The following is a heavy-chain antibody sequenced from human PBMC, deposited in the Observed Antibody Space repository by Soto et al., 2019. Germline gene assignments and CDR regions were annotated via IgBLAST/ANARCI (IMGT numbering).Heavy chain of an antibody. CDR2: INAGNGNT. J-gene: IGHJ4*02. D-gene: IGHD2-15*01. Sequence: QVQLVQSGAEVKKPGASVKVSCKASGYTFTSYAMHWVRQAPGQRLEWMGWINAGNGNTKYSQKFQGRVTITRDTSASTAYMELSSLRSEDTAVYYCARVEKEYCSGGSCPDRYYFDYWGQGTLVTVSS. CDR1: GYTFTSYA. CDR3: ARVEKEYCSGGSCPDRYYFDY. V-gene: IGHV1-3*01.